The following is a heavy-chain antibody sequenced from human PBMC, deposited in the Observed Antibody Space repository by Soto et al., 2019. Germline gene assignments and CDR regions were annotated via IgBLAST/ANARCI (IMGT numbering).Heavy chain of an antibody. CDR2: IYPGDSDT. V-gene: IGHV5-51*01. J-gene: IGHJ6*02. CDR1: GYSFTSYW. D-gene: IGHD3-16*01. CDR3: AIQSGPGGDYYYGMDV. Sequence: GESLKISCKGSGYSFTSYWIGWVRQMPGKGLEWMGIIYPGDSDTRYSPSFQGQVTISADKSISTAYLPWSSLKASDTAMYYCAIQSGPGGDYYYGMDVWRQVSTVAVSS.